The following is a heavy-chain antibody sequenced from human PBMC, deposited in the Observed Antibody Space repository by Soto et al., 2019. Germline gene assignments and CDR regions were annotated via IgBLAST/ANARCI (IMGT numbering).Heavy chain of an antibody. D-gene: IGHD3-22*01. CDR1: GFTFSSYA. Sequence: GGSLRLSCAASGFTFSSYAMHWVRQAPGKGLEWVAVISYDGSNKYYADSVKGRFTISRDNSKNTLYLQMNSLRAEDTAVYYCARDYMIVGGPTPLYYFDYWGQGTLVTVSS. CDR2: ISYDGSNK. CDR3: ARDYMIVGGPTPLYYFDY. V-gene: IGHV3-30-3*01. J-gene: IGHJ4*02.